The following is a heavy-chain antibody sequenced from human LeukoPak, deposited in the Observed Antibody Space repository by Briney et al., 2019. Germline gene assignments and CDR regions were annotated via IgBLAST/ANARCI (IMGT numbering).Heavy chain of an antibody. D-gene: IGHD3-16*01. V-gene: IGHV3-23*01. J-gene: IGHJ4*02. CDR1: GFTFSSYA. CDR2: ISGSGGST. CDR3: AKRPTLGASSGSYDY. Sequence: PGGSLSLSCAASGFTFSSYAMSWVRQAPGKGLEGVSAISGSGGSTYYAVSGKGGFTISRDNSKNTLYLQMNSMRAEDTAVYYCAKRPTLGASSGSYDYWGQGTLVTVSS.